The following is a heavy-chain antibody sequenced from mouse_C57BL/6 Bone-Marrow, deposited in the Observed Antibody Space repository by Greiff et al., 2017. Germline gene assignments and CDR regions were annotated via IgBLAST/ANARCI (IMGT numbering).Heavy chain of an antibody. CDR1: GYTFTSYW. D-gene: IGHD2-3*01. Sequence: VQLQQPGAELVRPGTSVKLSCKASGYTFTSYWMHWVKQRPGQGLEWIGVIDPSDSYTNYNQKLKGKATLTVDTSSSTAYMQLSSLTSEYSAVYYCARFDGLMDYWGQGTSVTVSS. CDR3: ARFDGLMDY. CDR2: IDPSDSYT. J-gene: IGHJ4*01. V-gene: IGHV1-59*01.